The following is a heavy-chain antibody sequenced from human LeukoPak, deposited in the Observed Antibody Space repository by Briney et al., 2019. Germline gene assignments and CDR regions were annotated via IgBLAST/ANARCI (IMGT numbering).Heavy chain of an antibody. V-gene: IGHV3-30*04. J-gene: IGHJ6*03. CDR3: AKDQGSYGSGSSFYMDV. CDR2: ISYDGSNK. D-gene: IGHD3-10*01. CDR1: GFTFSSYA. Sequence: GGSLRLSCAASGFTFSSYAMHWVRQAPGKGLEWVAVISYDGSNKYYADSVKGRFTISRDNSKNTLYLQMNSLRAEDAAVYYCAKDQGSYGSGSSFYMDVWGKGTTVTVSS.